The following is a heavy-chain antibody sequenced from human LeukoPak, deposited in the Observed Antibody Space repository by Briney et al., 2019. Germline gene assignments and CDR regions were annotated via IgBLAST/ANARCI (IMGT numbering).Heavy chain of an antibody. J-gene: IGHJ4*02. CDR3: ARDRRDGYKYLAH. Sequence: GGSLRLSCEASEFPFSVFGMNWVRQAPGKGLEWISSISKSGDSIYYADSVKGRFTISRDNAKKSLYLQMNSLRGEDTAVYYCARDRRDGYKYLAHWGRGTRVTVSS. V-gene: IGHV3-21*01. D-gene: IGHD5-24*01. CDR2: ISKSGDSI. CDR1: EFPFSVFG.